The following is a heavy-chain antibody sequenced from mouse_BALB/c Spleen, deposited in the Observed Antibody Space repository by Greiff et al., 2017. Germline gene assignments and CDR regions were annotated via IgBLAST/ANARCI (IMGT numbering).Heavy chain of an antibody. CDR2: IFPGSGST. Sequence: LQHPGSELVRPGASVKLSCKASGYTFTSYWMHWVKQRPGQGLEWIGNIFPGSGSTNYDEKFKSKATLTVDTSSSTAYMQLSSLTSEDAAVYYCTREDGNSAWFAYWGQGTLVTVSA. J-gene: IGHJ3*01. V-gene: IGHV1S22*01. CDR1: GYTFTSYW. D-gene: IGHD2-1*01. CDR3: TREDGNSAWFAY.